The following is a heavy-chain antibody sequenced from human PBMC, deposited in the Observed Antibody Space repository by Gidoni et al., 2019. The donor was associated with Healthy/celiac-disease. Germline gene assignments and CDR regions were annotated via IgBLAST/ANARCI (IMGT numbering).Heavy chain of an antibody. J-gene: IGHJ4*02. CDR3: ARGGYQLLLGYYFDY. Sequence: QVQLVQSGAEVKKPAASVKVSCKASGYPFTGYYMHWVRQAPGQGLEWMGWNNPNSGGTNYAQKFQGWVTMTRDTSISTAYMELSRLRSDDTAVYYCARGGYQLLLGYYFDYWGQGTLVTVSS. V-gene: IGHV1-2*04. CDR2: NNPNSGGT. D-gene: IGHD2-2*01. CDR1: GYPFTGYY.